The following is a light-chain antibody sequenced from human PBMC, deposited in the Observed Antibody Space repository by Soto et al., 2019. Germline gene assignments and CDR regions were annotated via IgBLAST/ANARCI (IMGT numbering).Light chain of an antibody. V-gene: IGKV1-33*01. CDR3: QQYDNVPLT. J-gene: IGKJ2*01. Sequence: DIPMTQSPSSLSTSVGDRVTITCQASQDISNDLNWYQQKPGKAPKLLIYDASNLETGVPSRFSGSGSGTDFTFTISSLQPEDIATYYCQQYDNVPLTFGQGTKLEIK. CDR1: QDISND. CDR2: DAS.